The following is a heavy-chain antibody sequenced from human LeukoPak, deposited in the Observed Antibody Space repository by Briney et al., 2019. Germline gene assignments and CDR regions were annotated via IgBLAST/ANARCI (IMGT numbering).Heavy chain of an antibody. J-gene: IGHJ4*02. V-gene: IGHV4-59*05. CDR1: GGSISPSY. D-gene: IGHD3-16*01. Sequence: PSETLSLTCTVSGGSISPSYWSWIRQSAGKGLEWIGSIYHSGSTYYNPSLKSRVTISVDTSKNQFSLKLSSVTAADTAVYYCANGVFGGDFDYWGQGTLVTVSS. CDR3: ANGVFGGDFDY. CDR2: IYHSGST.